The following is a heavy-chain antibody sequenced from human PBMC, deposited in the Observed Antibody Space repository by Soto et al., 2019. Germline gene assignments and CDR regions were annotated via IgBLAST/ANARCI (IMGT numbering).Heavy chain of an antibody. CDR3: AREGDYDFWSGSGRFDP. J-gene: IGHJ5*02. CDR1: GDSISSYY. Sequence: PSETLSLTCTVSGDSISSYYWSWIRQPPGKGLEWIGYIYYSGSTNYNPSLKSRVTISVDTSKNQFSLKLSSVTAADTAVYYCAREGDYDFWSGSGRFDPWGQGTLVTVSS. CDR2: IYYSGST. V-gene: IGHV4-59*01. D-gene: IGHD3-3*01.